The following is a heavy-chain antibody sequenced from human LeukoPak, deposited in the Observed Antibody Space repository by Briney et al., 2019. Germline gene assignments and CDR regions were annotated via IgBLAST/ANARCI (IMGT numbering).Heavy chain of an antibody. Sequence: GGSLRLSCAASGLTFSNVWMSWVRQAPGKGLEWVGRIKWKTDGGTTDYAAPVKGRFTISRDDSKDTMYLQMNSLKTEDTAVYYCTTDASTYCSNGVCYTGGNFDYWGQGTLVTVSS. CDR2: IKWKTDGGTT. CDR1: GLTFSNVW. D-gene: IGHD2-8*01. V-gene: IGHV3-15*01. J-gene: IGHJ4*02. CDR3: TTDASTYCSNGVCYTGGNFDY.